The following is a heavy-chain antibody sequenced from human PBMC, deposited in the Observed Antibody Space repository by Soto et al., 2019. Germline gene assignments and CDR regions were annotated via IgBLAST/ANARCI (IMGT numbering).Heavy chain of an antibody. CDR1: GGTFSSYA. D-gene: IGHD2-21*02. J-gene: IGHJ6*02. CDR2: IIPIFGTA. V-gene: IGHV1-69*13. CDR3: ARSVRGYCGGDCYGYGMDV. Sequence: GASVKVSCKASGGTFSSYAISWVRQAPGQGLEWMGGIIPIFGTANYAQKFQGRVTITADESTSTAYMELSSLRSEDTAVYYCARSVRGYCGGDCYGYGMDVWGQGTTVTVSS.